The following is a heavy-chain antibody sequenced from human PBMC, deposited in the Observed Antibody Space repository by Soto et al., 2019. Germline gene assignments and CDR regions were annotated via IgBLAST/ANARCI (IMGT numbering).Heavy chain of an antibody. Sequence: EVQLVESGGALVQPGGSLRLSCAASGFSFSTYDMHWVRQAPGKGLEWVSLIGTAGNTHYSDSVKGRFIISRDNAKSSLYLQMNSLRAGDTAVYYCARDRSGWGLDSWGQGTPVTVSS. CDR1: GFSFSTYD. J-gene: IGHJ5*01. CDR3: ARDRSGWGLDS. CDR2: IGTAGNT. V-gene: IGHV3-13*01. D-gene: IGHD6-19*01.